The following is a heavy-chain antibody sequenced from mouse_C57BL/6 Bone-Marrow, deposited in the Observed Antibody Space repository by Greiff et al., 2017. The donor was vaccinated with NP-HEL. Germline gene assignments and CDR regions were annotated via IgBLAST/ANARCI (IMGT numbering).Heavy chain of an antibody. CDR1: GFNIKDDY. D-gene: IGHD1-1*01. Sequence: VQLQQSGAELVRPGASVKLSCTASGFNIKDDYMHWVKQRPEQGLEWIGWIDPENGDPDYASKFQGKATIPADTSSNTAYLQLSSLTSEDTAVYYCTTSITTRPNYFDYWGQGTTLTVSS. CDR2: IDPENGDP. J-gene: IGHJ2*01. V-gene: IGHV14-4*01. CDR3: TTSITTRPNYFDY.